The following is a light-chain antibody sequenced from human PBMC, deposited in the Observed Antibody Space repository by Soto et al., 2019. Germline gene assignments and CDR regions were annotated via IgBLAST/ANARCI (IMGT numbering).Light chain of an antibody. CDR2: QDS. CDR1: KLGDKY. J-gene: IGLJ1*01. Sequence: SYELTQPPSVSVSPGQTASITCSGDKLGDKYASWYQQKPGQSPVLVIYQDSKRPSGIPERFSCSNSGNTATLTISGTQAMDEADYYCQAWDSSTGVFGTGTKLTVL. CDR3: QAWDSSTGV. V-gene: IGLV3-1*01.